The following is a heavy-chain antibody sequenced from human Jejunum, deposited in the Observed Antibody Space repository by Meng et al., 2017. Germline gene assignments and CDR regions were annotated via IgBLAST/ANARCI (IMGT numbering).Heavy chain of an antibody. J-gene: IGHJ4*02. V-gene: IGHV6-1*01. Sequence: QIQLQQSGPGLGNPSQTLSLTCAISGDSVSSNSAGWNWIRQSPSRGLEWLGRTNDRSKWYIDYAVSVKRRITINPDTSKNQFSLHLNSVTPEDTAVYYCAGGGLVRSTRGYFDYWGQGTLVTVSS. CDR1: GDSVSSNSAG. CDR3: AGGGLVRSTRGYFDY. D-gene: IGHD1-26*01. CDR2: TNDRSKWYI.